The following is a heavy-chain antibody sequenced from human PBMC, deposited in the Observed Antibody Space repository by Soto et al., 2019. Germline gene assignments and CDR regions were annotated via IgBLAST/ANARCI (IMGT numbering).Heavy chain of an antibody. J-gene: IGHJ4*02. V-gene: IGHV3-21*06. Sequence: GGSLRLSCAASGFAISDYTMKWVRQAPGKGLEWVSSVSSRGNFIYYTDSLKGRFTISRDNAKNSLYLQMTSLRVEDTAVYYCARDFDDYGKVDYWGQGALVTVSS. CDR1: GFAISDYT. D-gene: IGHD4-17*01. CDR3: ARDFDDYGKVDY. CDR2: VSSRGNFI.